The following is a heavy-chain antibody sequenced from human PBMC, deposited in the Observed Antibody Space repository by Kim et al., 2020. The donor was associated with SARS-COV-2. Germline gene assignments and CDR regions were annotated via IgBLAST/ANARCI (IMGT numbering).Heavy chain of an antibody. CDR1: GFTFSDYS. CDR2: IGGSGSAI. V-gene: IGHV3-48*02. CDR3: ARDSDLFDY. J-gene: IGHJ4*02. D-gene: IGHD3-10*01. Sequence: GSLRLSCSASGFTFSDYSMNWVRQSPGKGLEWVSYIGGSGSAIYYADFAKGRFTISRDNAKNSLYLQMDSLRDEDTAVYYCARDSDLFDYWGQGTLVTV.